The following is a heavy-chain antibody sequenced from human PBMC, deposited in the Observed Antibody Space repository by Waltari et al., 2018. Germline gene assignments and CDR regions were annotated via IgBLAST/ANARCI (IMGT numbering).Heavy chain of an antibody. Sequence: QVQLVQSGAEVKKPGSSVKVSCKASGGTFSSYAISWVRQAPGQGLEWMGWMNPNSGNTGYAQKFQGRVTMTRNTSISTAYMELSSLRSEDTAVYYCAGLGYPFDYWGQGTLVTVSS. J-gene: IGHJ4*02. D-gene: IGHD2-15*01. V-gene: IGHV1-8*02. CDR1: GGTFSSYA. CDR3: AGLGYPFDY. CDR2: MNPNSGNT.